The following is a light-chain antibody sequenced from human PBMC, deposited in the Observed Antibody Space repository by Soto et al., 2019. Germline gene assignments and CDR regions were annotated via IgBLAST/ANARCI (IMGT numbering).Light chain of an antibody. J-gene: IGKJ1*01. CDR2: GAS. V-gene: IGKV3D-15*01. Sequence: EIVMTQSPVTLSLSPGERATLSCRASQSISTKLAWYQQKPGQGPSLLIYGASTRASGIPARFSGSGSGTEFTLTISSLQSEDFAVYYCQHYNDWRWTFGQGTKVEI. CDR1: QSISTK. CDR3: QHYNDWRWT.